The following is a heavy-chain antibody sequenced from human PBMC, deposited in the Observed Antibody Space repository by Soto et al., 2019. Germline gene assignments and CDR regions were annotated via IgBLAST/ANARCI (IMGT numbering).Heavy chain of an antibody. CDR1: GGSISSSSYY. CDR3: ARRPTPNGWYDY. V-gene: IGHV4-39*01. D-gene: IGHD6-19*01. CDR2: IYYSGST. Sequence: TAETLSLTCTVSGGSISSSSYYWGWIRQPPGKGLEWIGSIYYSGSTYYNPSLKSRVTISADTSKNLFCLKLSYVTAEDSAVYHRARRPTPNGWYDYWGQGTLVTVSS. J-gene: IGHJ4*02.